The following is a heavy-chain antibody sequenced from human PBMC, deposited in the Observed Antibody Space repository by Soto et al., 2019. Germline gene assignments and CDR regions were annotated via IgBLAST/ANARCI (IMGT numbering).Heavy chain of an antibody. Sequence: GGSLRLSCAASGSTFSIYGMQWVRHAPGKGLEWVAVISYDGSNKYYADSVKGRFTISRGNSKNTRYLQMNSLRAEDTSVYYFASGEARGYSYGLGLDYGGQGTLVTASS. CDR1: GSTFSIYG. CDR3: ASGEARGYSYGLGLDY. CDR2: ISYDGSNK. V-gene: IGHV3-30*03. D-gene: IGHD5-18*01. J-gene: IGHJ4*02.